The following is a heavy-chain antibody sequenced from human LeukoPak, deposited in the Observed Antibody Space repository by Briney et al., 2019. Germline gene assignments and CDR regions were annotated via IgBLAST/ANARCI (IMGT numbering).Heavy chain of an antibody. CDR3: ARGPHDSSGYYLTL. CDR2: IKQDGSEK. Sequence: NIKQDGSEKYYVDSVKGRFTISRDNAKNSLYVQMNSLRAEDTAVYYCARGPHDSSGYYLTLWGRGTPVTVSS. D-gene: IGHD3-22*01. V-gene: IGHV3-7*01. J-gene: IGHJ2*01.